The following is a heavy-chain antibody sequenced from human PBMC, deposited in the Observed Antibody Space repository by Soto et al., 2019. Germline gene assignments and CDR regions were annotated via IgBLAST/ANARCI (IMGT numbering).Heavy chain of an antibody. D-gene: IGHD3-16*02. V-gene: IGHV4-59*01. CDR2: IYSSGST. Sequence: QVQLQESGPGLVKPSETLSLTCTVSGGSINSFYWSWIRQPPGKGLEWIAYIYSSGSTKYNPSLKSRVTISVDTYKNQISLKLSSVTAADTAVYFCARDHALVNYWGQGTLVTVSS. CDR1: GGSINSFY. CDR3: ARDHALVNY. J-gene: IGHJ4*02.